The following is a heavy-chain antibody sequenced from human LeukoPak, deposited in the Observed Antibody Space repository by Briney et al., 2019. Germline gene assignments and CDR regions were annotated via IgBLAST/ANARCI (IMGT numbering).Heavy chain of an antibody. Sequence: SETLSLTCTVSGGSISSYYWSWIRQPPGKGLEWIGYIYYSGSTNYNPSLESRVTISVDTSKNQFSLKLSSVTAADTAVYYCARVRGYNYYFDYWGQGTLVTVSS. J-gene: IGHJ4*02. V-gene: IGHV4-59*08. CDR2: IYYSGST. CDR1: GGSISSYY. CDR3: ARVRGYNYYFDY. D-gene: IGHD1-1*01.